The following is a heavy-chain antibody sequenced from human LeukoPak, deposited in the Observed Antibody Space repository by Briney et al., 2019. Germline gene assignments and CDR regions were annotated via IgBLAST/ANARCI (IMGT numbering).Heavy chain of an antibody. CDR1: GLTFSRYA. CDR2: LSYDGSNK. CDR3: AKELTTERTPGVDS. D-gene: IGHD4-17*01. V-gene: IGHV3-30-3*02. J-gene: IGHJ4*02. Sequence: GRSLRLSCAASGLTFSRYAMNWVRQAPGKGLEWVAVLSYDGSNKYYAASVRGRFTISRDNSKKTLYLQVNSLRAEDTAVYFCAKELTTERTPGVDSWGQGTLVTVSS.